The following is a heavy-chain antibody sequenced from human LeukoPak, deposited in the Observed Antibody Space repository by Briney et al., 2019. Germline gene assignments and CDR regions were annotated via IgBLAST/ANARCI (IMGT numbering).Heavy chain of an antibody. CDR3: AREGSSSILIFTL. V-gene: IGHV1-2*02. J-gene: IGHJ4*02. D-gene: IGHD3-3*01. CDR2: INPNSGGT. Sequence: ASVKVSCKTSGYDFTSHGIFWVRQAPGQGLEWMGWINPNSGGTNYAQKFQGRVTMTRDTSISTAYMELSRLRSDDTAVYYCAREGSSSILIFTLWGQGTLVTVSS. CDR1: GYDFTSHG.